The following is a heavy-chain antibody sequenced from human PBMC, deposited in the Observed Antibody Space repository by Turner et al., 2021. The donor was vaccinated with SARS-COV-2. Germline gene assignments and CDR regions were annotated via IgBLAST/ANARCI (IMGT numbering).Heavy chain of an antibody. V-gene: IGHV4-59*08. J-gene: IGHJ6*02. CDR3: ARHPLNYDFWSGYYYYGMDV. Sequence: QVQLQESGPGLVKPSETLSLTCTVSGGSISSYYLSWLRQPPGKGLEWIGYIYYSGSTNYNPSLKSRVTISVDTSKNQFSLKLSSVTAADTAVYYCARHPLNYDFWSGYYYYGMDVWGQGTTVTVSS. CDR1: GGSISSYY. CDR2: IYYSGST. D-gene: IGHD3-3*01.